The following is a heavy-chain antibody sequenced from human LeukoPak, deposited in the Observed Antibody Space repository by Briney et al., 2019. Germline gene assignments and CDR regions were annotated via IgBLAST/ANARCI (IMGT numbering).Heavy chain of an antibody. CDR3: ARYDSSGYYSGPFDY. V-gene: IGHV4-59*08. D-gene: IGHD3-22*01. Sequence: PSETLSLTCTVSGGSISSYYWSWIRQPPGKGLEWIGYIYYSGSTYYNPSLKSRVTISVDTSKNQFSLKLSSVTAADTAVYCCARYDSSGYYSGPFDYWGQGTLVTVSS. J-gene: IGHJ4*02. CDR2: IYYSGST. CDR1: GGSISSYY.